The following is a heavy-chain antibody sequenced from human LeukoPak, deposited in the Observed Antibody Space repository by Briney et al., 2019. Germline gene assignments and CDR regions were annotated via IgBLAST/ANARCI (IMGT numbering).Heavy chain of an antibody. V-gene: IGHV4-39*07. D-gene: IGHD3-3*01. CDR3: ASTTIFGVVTYYYMDV. J-gene: IGHJ6*03. CDR2: VYSSGST. Sequence: PSETLSLTCTVSGGSISSSTYYWGWIRQPPGKGLEWIGSVYSSGSTYYNPALKSRVTISVDTSNNQFSLKLSSVTAADTAVYYCASTTIFGVVTYYYMDVWGKGTTVTVSS. CDR1: GGSISSSTYY.